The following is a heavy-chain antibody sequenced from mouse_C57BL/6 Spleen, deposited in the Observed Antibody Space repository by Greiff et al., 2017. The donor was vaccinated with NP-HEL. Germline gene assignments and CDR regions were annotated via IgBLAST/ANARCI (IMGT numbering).Heavy chain of an antibody. CDR3: AREGLDY. Sequence: EVKLVESGGGLVKPGGSLKLSCAASGFTFSSYAMSWVRQTPEKRLEWVATISDGGSYTYYPDNVKGRFTISRDNAKNNLYLQMSHLKSEDTAMYYCAREGLDYWGQGTTRTVSS. CDR2: ISDGGSYT. V-gene: IGHV5-4*01. CDR1: GFTFSSYA. J-gene: IGHJ2*01.